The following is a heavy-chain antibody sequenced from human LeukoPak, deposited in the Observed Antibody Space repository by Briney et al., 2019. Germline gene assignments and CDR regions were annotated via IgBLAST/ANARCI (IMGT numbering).Heavy chain of an antibody. CDR1: GFTFSSYA. Sequence: PGGSLRISCAASGFTFSSYAMSWVRQAPGQGLEWVSAISGSGGSTYYADSVKGRFTISRDNSKNTLYLQMNSLRAEDTAVYYCASYCSSISCYTHFDYWGQGTLVTVSS. J-gene: IGHJ4*02. CDR3: ASYCSSISCYTHFDY. D-gene: IGHD2-2*02. CDR2: ISGSGGST. V-gene: IGHV3-23*01.